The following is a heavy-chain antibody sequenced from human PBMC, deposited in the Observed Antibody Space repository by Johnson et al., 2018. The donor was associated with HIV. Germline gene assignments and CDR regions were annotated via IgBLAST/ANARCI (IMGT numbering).Heavy chain of an antibody. Sequence: VQLVESGGGSVKSGGSLRVSCAASGFTFNDHGMSWVRQAPGKGLEWVSGINWNGGTKDYADSVKGRFPISRDNAKTSLYLQMNSLRAEDTALYYCARALYFYDSTSPLESEAFDIWGQGTMVTVSS. CDR2: INWNGGTK. CDR3: ARALYFYDSTSPLESEAFDI. CDR1: GFTFNDHG. V-gene: IGHV3-20*04. J-gene: IGHJ3*02. D-gene: IGHD3-22*01.